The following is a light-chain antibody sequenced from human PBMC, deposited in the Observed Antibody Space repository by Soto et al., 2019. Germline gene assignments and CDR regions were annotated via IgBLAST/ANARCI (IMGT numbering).Light chain of an antibody. V-gene: IGKV4-1*01. CDR1: QSVLYSSKNKNY. CDR3: QQYYTTPFT. J-gene: IGKJ3*01. CDR2: WAS. Sequence: DIVMTQSPESLAVSLGERATINCKSSQSVLYSSKNKNYLAWYQQKPGQPPTLLIYWASTRESGVPDRFSGSGSGTDFTLTISSLQAEDVAVYYCQQYYTTPFTFGPGTKVDIE.